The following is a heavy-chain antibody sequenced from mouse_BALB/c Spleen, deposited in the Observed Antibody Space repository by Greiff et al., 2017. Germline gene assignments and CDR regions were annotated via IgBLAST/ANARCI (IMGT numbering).Heavy chain of an antibody. CDR2: INPSNGRT. CDR1: GYTFTSYW. Sequence: QVQLQQPGAELVKPGASVKLSCKASGYTFTSYWMHWVKQRPGQGLEWIGEINPSNGRTNYNEKFKSKATLTVDKSSSTADMQLSSLTSEDSAVYYCAGNYYGSSWFAYWGQGTLVTVSA. J-gene: IGHJ3*01. CDR3: AGNYYGSSWFAY. D-gene: IGHD1-1*01. V-gene: IGHV1S81*02.